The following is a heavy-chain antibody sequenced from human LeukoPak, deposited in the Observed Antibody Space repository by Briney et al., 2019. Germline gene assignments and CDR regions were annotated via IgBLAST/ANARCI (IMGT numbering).Heavy chain of an antibody. D-gene: IGHD4-17*01. CDR1: GYSFTNYW. CDR2: IHSADSNT. V-gene: IGHV5-51*01. J-gene: IGHJ4*02. Sequence: GESLKISCKDSGYSFTNYWIGWVRQMPGKGLEWMGIIHSADSNTKYSPSFQGQVTISADKSISTAYLQWSGLKASDTAMYYCAGARHGDYRWDYWGQGTLVAVSS. CDR3: AGARHGDYRWDY.